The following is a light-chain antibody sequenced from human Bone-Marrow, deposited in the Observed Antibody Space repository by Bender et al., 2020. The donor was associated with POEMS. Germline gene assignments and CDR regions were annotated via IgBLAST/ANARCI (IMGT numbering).Light chain of an antibody. V-gene: IGLV2-11*01. CDR3: CSYAGGTTLV. CDR2: EVT. J-gene: IGLJ3*02. Sequence: QSALTQPRSVSGSPGQSVTISCTGTSSDVGGYKYVSWYQQHPGKAPKVMIYEVTKRPSGISNRFSASKSGYTASLTISGLQAEDEADYYCCSYAGGTTLVFGGGTKLTVL. CDR1: SSDVGGYKY.